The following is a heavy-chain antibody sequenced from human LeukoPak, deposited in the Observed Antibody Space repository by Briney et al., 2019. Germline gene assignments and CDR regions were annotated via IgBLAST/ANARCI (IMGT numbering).Heavy chain of an antibody. Sequence: GASVKVSCKASGYTFTSYDINWVRQATGQGLEWMGWMNPNSGNTGYAQKFQGGVTMTRNTSISTAYMELSSLRSEDTAVYYCARPYSSGWYSYYYGMDVWGQGTTVTVSS. D-gene: IGHD6-19*01. J-gene: IGHJ6*02. CDR1: GYTFTSYD. CDR3: ARPYSSGWYSYYYGMDV. CDR2: MNPNSGNT. V-gene: IGHV1-8*01.